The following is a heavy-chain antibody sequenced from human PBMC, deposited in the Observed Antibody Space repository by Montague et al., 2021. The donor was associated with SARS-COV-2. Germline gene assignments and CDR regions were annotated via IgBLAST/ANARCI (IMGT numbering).Heavy chain of an antibody. CDR1: GGSISSSSCY. V-gene: IGHV4-39*01. D-gene: IGHD2-21*02. CDR3: ARNVDSYCPYYFDY. Sequence: SETLSLTCTVYGGSISSSSCYWCWNRQPPGKELDWIGNNYYSGNSYYNPSLRSRITISMYTSKNQFALNLISVTDADTTVYYSARNVDSYCPYYFDYWGQGTLVTVSS. J-gene: IGHJ4*02. CDR2: NYYSGNS.